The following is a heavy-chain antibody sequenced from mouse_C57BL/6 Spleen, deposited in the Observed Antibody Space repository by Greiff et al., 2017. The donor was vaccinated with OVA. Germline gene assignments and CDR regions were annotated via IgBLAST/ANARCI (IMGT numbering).Heavy chain of an antibody. CDR2: INPNNGGT. CDR3: AKVKGDGHYFDY. V-gene: IGHV1-18*01. CDR1: GYTFTDYN. D-gene: IGHD2-2*01. J-gene: IGHJ2*01. Sequence: EVQLQESGPELVKPGASVKIPCKASGYTFTDYNMDWVKQSHGKSLEWIGDINPNNGGTIYNQKFKGKATLTVDKSSSTAYMELRSLTSEDTAVYYCAKVKGDGHYFDYWGQGTTLTVSS.